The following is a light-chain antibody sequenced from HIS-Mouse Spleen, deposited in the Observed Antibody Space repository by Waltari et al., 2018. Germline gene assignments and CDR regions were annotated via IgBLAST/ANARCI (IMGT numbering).Light chain of an antibody. CDR2: EDS. V-gene: IGLV3-10*01. J-gene: IGLJ2*01. CDR3: YSTDSSGNHRV. CDR1: ALPTKY. Sequence: SYELTQPPSVSVSPGQTARITCSGDALPTKYAYWYQQKSGQAPVLVIYEDSKRPSGIPERFSGSSSGARATLTISGAQVEDEADYYCYSTDSSGNHRVFGGGTKLTVL.